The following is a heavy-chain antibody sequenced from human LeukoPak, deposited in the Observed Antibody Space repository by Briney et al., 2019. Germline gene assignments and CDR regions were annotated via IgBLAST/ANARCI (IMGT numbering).Heavy chain of an antibody. CDR2: IYYSGST. CDR1: GGSISSYY. CDR3: ARDGAWNDPTGDY. D-gene: IGHD1-1*01. V-gene: IGHV4-59*01. Sequence: SETLSLTCTVSGGSISSYYWSWIRQPPGKGLEWIGYIYYSGSTNYNPSLKSRVTISVDTSKNQFSLKLSSVTAADTAVYYCARDGAWNDPTGDYWGQGTLVTVSS. J-gene: IGHJ4*02.